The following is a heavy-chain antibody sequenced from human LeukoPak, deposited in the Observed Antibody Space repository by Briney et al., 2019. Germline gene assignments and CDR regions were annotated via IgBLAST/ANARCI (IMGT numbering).Heavy chain of an antibody. CDR2: IYYSGST. J-gene: IGHJ4*02. CDR3: ARARFYSYGCYDY. Sequence: SETLSLTCTVSGGSISSYYWSWIRQPPGKGLEWIGYIYYSGSTNYNPSLKSRVTISVDTSKNQFSLKLSSVTAADTAVYYCARARFYSYGCYDYWGQGTLVTVSS. D-gene: IGHD5-18*01. V-gene: IGHV4-59*01. CDR1: GGSISSYY.